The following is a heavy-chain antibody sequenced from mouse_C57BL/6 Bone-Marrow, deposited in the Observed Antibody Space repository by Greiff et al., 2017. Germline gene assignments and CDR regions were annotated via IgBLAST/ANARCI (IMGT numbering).Heavy chain of an antibody. CDR2: ISSGGSYT. D-gene: IGHD2-12*01. V-gene: IGHV5-6*01. CDR1: GFTFSSYG. CDR3: ARPYSEGFAY. J-gene: IGHJ3*01. Sequence: EVMLVESGGDLVKPGGSLKLSCAASGFTFSSYGMSWVRQTPDKRLEWVATISSGGSYTYYPDSVKGRFTISRDNAKNTLYLQMSSLKSEDTAMYYCARPYSEGFAYWGQGTLVTVSA.